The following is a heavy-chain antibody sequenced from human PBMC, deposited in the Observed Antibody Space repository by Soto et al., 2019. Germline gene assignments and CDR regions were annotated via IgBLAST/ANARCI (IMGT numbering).Heavy chain of an antibody. D-gene: IGHD6-19*01. CDR2: ISYDGSNI. CDR3: AKHIPGAGSGQGCDY. Sequence: QVQLVESGGGVVQPGRSLRLSCAASGFTFSYYGMHWVRQAPGKGLEWVAVISYDGSNIYYADSMKGRFTISRDNSKNTLYLQMNSLRAEDTAVYYCAKHIPGAGSGQGCDYWGQGALVTVSS. V-gene: IGHV3-30*18. CDR1: GFTFSYYG. J-gene: IGHJ4*02.